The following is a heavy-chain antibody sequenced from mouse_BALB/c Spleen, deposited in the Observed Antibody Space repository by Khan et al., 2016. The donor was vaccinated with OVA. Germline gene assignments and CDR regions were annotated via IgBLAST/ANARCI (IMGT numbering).Heavy chain of an antibody. V-gene: IGHV3-8*02. D-gene: IGHD2-14*01. CDR2: MIYTGYT. Sequence: EVQLQESGSSLVKPSQTLSLTCSVTGDSITSGYWSWIRKFPGNKLEYMGYMIYTGYTYYNPSLKSRISITRHTSKKQYYLQLNSVTTEDTATYYCARSTYRYAFAYWGQGTLVTVSA. CDR1: GDSITSGY. J-gene: IGHJ3*01. CDR3: ARSTYRYAFAY.